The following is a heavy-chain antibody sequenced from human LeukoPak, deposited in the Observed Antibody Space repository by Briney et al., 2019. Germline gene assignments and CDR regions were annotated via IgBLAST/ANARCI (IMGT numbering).Heavy chain of an antibody. CDR1: GYAFTSYG. V-gene: IGHV1-18*01. J-gene: IGHJ4*02. D-gene: IGHD3-3*01. CDR2: ISVNNGNT. CDR3: QRITIFGVIIDFDY. Sequence: GASEKVSCKASGYAFTSYGINWVRQAPGQGLEWMGWISVNNGNTHYAQKFQGRVTMTTDTSTSTAYMEVRSLRSDDTAVYYCQRITIFGVIIDFDYWGQGTLVTVSS.